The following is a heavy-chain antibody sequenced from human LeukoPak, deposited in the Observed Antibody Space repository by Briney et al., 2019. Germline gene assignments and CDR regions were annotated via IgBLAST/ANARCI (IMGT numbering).Heavy chain of an antibody. CDR1: GFTFSSYN. CDR2: ISSSSNTI. J-gene: IGHJ5*02. CDR3: ARGGIVVVPAASGYNWFDP. Sequence: GGSLRLSCAASGFTFSSYNMNWVRQAPGKGLEWVSYISSSSNTIYYADSVKGRFTISRDNAKNSLYLQMNSLRAEDTAVYYCARGGIVVVPAASGYNWFDPWGQGTLVTVSS. D-gene: IGHD2-2*01. V-gene: IGHV3-48*01.